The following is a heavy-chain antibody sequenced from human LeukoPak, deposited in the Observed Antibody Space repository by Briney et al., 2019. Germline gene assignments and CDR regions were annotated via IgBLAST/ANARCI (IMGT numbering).Heavy chain of an antibody. J-gene: IGHJ3*02. CDR2: IKRETEGGTT. D-gene: IGHD2-21*02. CDR1: AWTFNNAW. Sequence: PGGSLRLSCVVSAWTFNNAWMNWVRQAPGEGLEWVARIKRETEGGTTDYAAPVKGRFTISRDDAKTTVYLQMNSLRTEDTAVYYCSADSVVTTDWAFDIWGQGTMVTVSS. CDR3: SADSVVTTDWAFDI. V-gene: IGHV3-15*01.